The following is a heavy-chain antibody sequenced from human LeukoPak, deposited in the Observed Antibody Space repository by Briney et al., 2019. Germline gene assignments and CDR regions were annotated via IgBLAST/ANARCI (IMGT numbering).Heavy chain of an antibody. CDR1: GGSISSYY. D-gene: IGHD2-2*01. J-gene: IGHJ4*02. CDR3: ARGIYCSSTSCQGEFDY. V-gene: IGHV4-4*07. CDR2: IYTSGST. Sequence: PSQTLSLTCTVSGGSISSYYWSWIRQPAGKGLEWIGRIYTSGSTNYNPSLKSRVTMSVDTSKNQFSLKLSSVTAADTAVYYCARGIYCSSTSCQGEFDYWGQGTLVTVSS.